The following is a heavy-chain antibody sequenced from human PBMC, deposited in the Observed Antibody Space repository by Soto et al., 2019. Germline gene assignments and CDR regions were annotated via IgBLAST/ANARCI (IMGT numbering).Heavy chain of an antibody. Sequence: GGSLRLSCAASGVTFSDYYMSWIRQAPGKGLEWVSYISSSSSYTNYADSVKGRFTISSDNAKNSLYLQMNSLRAEDTAVYYCAIPRIRQLVQGFDAFDISGQGTIVTVSS. V-gene: IGHV3-11*06. D-gene: IGHD6-13*01. J-gene: IGHJ3*02. CDR3: AIPRIRQLVQGFDAFDI. CDR2: ISSSSSYT. CDR1: GVTFSDYY.